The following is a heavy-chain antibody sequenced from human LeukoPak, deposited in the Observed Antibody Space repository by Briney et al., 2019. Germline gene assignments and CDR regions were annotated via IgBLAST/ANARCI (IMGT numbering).Heavy chain of an antibody. V-gene: IGHV3-11*01. Sequence: PGGSLTLSCAASGFSFSDYYMGWIRQDPGKGPAWVSYISDSTSTSTIYYTDSVKGRFTISRDNAKNSLFLQMNSLRAEDTAMYYCARGAWRIAAFFDYWGQGSLVTVSS. CDR3: ARGAWRIAAFFDY. D-gene: IGHD6-6*01. CDR2: ISDSTSTSTI. CDR1: GFSFSDYY. J-gene: IGHJ4*02.